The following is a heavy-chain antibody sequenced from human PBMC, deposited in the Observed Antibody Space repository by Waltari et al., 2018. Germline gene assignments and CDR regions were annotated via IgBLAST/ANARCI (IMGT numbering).Heavy chain of an antibody. CDR3: VTDVSGWYVN. CDR2: IKQDGSAK. D-gene: IGHD6-19*01. V-gene: IGHV3-7*01. Sequence: EVQLVESGGGLVKPGGSLRLSCSCSGFNLSTYWMTWVRQASGGGLEWVANIKQDGSAKYYVDSVRGRSTISRDNANNSLFLQINSLRDDDTAVYYCVTDVSGWYVNWGQGTSVTVSS. J-gene: IGHJ4*02. CDR1: GFNLSTYW.